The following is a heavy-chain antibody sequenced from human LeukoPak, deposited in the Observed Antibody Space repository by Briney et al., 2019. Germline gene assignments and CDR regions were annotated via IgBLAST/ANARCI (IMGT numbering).Heavy chain of an antibody. CDR1: GDSIRGYY. D-gene: IGHD3-22*01. J-gene: IGHJ5*02. Sequence: SETLSLTRTVPGDSIRGYYWSWVRQPPGKGLEWIGSIYYTGSTNYNPSLKSRATMSVDTSNNQFSLKLPSVTAADTALYYCARLDYDSSVYHPYNWFDPWGQGILVTVSS. CDR2: IYYTGST. CDR3: ARLDYDSSVYHPYNWFDP. V-gene: IGHV4-59*01.